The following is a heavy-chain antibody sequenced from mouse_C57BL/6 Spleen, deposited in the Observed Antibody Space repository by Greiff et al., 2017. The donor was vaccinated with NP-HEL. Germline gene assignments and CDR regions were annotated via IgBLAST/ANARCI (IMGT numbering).Heavy chain of an antibody. CDR2: IYPGDGDT. Sequence: QVQLKESGAELVKPGASVKISCKASGYAFSSYWMNWVKQRPGKGLEWIGQIYPGDGDTNYNGKFKGKATLTADKSSSTAYMQLSSLTSDDSAVYFCARDDYDAWFAYWGQGTLVTVSA. J-gene: IGHJ3*01. D-gene: IGHD2-4*01. CDR3: ARDDYDAWFAY. CDR1: GYAFSSYW. V-gene: IGHV1-80*01.